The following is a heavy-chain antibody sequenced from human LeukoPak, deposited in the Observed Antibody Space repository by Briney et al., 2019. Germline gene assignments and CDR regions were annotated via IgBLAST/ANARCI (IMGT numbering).Heavy chain of an antibody. CDR3: ASGDSGYDFFDY. CDR2: IYYSGST. J-gene: IGHJ4*02. CDR1: GGSISIYY. D-gene: IGHD5-12*01. V-gene: IGHV4-59*08. Sequence: SETLSLTCTVSGGSISIYYWRWIRQPPGKGLEWIGYIYYSGSTNYNPSLKSRVTISVDTSKNQFSLKLSSVTAADTAVYYCASGDSGYDFFDYWGQGTLVTVSS.